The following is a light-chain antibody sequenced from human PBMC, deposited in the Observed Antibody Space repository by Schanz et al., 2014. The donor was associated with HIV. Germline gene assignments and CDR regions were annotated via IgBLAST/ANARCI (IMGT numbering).Light chain of an antibody. CDR3: SSYTTSSTLV. CDR1: SSDVGGYNL. J-gene: IGLJ2*01. V-gene: IGLV2-14*01. CDR2: EVI. Sequence: QSALTQPASVSGSPGQSITISCTGTSSDVGGYNLVSWYQQHPGKAPKLMIYEVIKRPSGISNRFSGSKSGYTASLTISGLQADDEADYYCSSYTTSSTLVFGGGTKLTVL.